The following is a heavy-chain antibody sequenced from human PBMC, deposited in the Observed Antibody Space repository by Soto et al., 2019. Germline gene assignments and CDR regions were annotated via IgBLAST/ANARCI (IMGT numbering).Heavy chain of an antibody. J-gene: IGHJ6*02. V-gene: IGHV1-18*01. CDR3: ARERRVLQDFWSGYYYYYGMDV. D-gene: IGHD3-3*01. CDR1: GYTFTSYG. CDR2: ISAYNGNT. Sequence: ASVKVSCKASGYTFTSYGISWVRQAPGQGLEWMGWISAYNGNTNYAQKLRGRVTMTTDTSTSTAYMELRSLRSDDTAVYYCARERRVLQDFWSGYYYYYGMDVWGQGTTVTVSS.